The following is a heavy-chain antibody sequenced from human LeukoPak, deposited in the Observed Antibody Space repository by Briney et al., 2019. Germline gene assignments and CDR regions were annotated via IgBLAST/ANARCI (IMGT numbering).Heavy chain of an antibody. J-gene: IGHJ4*02. CDR2: FDPEDGET. CDR3: ATDLNLDTAMVDHY. Sequence: ASVKVSCKVSGYTLTELSMHWVRQAPGKGLQWMGGFDPEDGETIYAQKFQGRVTMTEDTSTDTAYMELSSLRSEDTAVYYCATDLNLDTAMVDHYWGQETLVTVSS. D-gene: IGHD5-18*01. CDR1: GYTLTELS. V-gene: IGHV1-24*01.